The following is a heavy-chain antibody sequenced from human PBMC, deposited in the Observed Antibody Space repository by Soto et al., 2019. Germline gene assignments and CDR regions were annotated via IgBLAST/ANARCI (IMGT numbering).Heavy chain of an antibody. V-gene: IGHV3-48*03. Sequence: AGGSLRLSCAASGFTFSSYEMNWVRQAPGKGLEWISYISSTGFNKYYADSVKGRFTISRDNAKNSLYLQMNSLRAEDTAVYHCARENFQDFWTGYSAWGQGTLVTVSS. CDR3: ARENFQDFWTGYSA. CDR1: GFTFSSYE. D-gene: IGHD3-3*01. J-gene: IGHJ5*02. CDR2: ISSTGFNK.